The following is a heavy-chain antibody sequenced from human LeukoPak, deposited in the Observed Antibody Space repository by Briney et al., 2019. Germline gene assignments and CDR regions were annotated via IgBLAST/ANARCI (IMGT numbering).Heavy chain of an antibody. CDR2: ISGSGGST. V-gene: IGHV3-23*01. D-gene: IGHD5-24*01. CDR1: GFSFSTYA. Sequence: PGGSLRLSCVASGFSFSTYAMVWVRQAPGKGLEWVSAISGSGGSTYYADSVKGRFTISRDNSKNTLYLQMNSLRAEDTAVYYCAKVEIRLRAFDYWGQGTLVTASS. J-gene: IGHJ4*02. CDR3: AKVEIRLRAFDY.